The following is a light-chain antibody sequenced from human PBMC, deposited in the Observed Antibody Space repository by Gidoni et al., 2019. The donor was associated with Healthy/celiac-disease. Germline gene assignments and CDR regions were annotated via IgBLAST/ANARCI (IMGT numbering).Light chain of an antibody. CDR2: DVS. Sequence: QSALPQPASVSGSPGQSITISCTGTSSDVGGYNYVSWYQQHPGKAPKLMIYDVSNRPSGVSNRFSGSKSGNTASLTISGLKAEDEADYYCSSYTSSSAYWVFGGGTKLTVL. V-gene: IGLV2-14*01. CDR3: SSYTSSSAYWV. J-gene: IGLJ3*02. CDR1: SSDVGGYNY.